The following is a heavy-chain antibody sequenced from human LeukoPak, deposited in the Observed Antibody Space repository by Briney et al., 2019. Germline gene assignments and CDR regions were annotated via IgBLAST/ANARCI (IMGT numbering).Heavy chain of an antibody. Sequence: QTGGSLRLSCAASGFSFEIYWMSWVRQAPGKGLEWVANIEPDGSEKYYVDSVKGRFTISRDNAKNSVYLQMNSLRAEDTAVYYCARDHVAGTEIFDYWGQGTLVTVSS. CDR2: IEPDGSEK. CDR3: ARDHVAGTEIFDY. J-gene: IGHJ4*02. D-gene: IGHD6-19*01. V-gene: IGHV3-7*01. CDR1: GFSFEIYW.